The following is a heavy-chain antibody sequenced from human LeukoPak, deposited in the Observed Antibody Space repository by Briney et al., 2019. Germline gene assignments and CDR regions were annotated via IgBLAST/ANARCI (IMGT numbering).Heavy chain of an antibody. D-gene: IGHD2-2*02. V-gene: IGHV3-15*01. CDR1: GFTFSNAW. J-gene: IGHJ4*02. Sequence: GGSLRLSCATSGFTFSNAWMSWVRQAPGKGLEWVGRIKSKTDGGTTDYAAPVKGRFTISRDDSKNTLYLQMNSLKTEDTAVYYCTTDLLYIARNFHYWGQGTLVTVSS. CDR2: IKSKTDGGTT. CDR3: TTDLLYIARNFHY.